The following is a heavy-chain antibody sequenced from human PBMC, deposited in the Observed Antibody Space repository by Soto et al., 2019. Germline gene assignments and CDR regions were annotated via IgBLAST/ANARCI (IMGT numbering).Heavy chain of an antibody. CDR3: SRERGAVASIADAFDI. Sequence: PSETLSLTCNVSGGAITGYYWNWIRQPPGKGLEWIGYVYFSGSTKYNPSLTSRVTISVDMSKEQFSLRLTSMTSADTAVYYCSRERGAVASIADAFDIWGQGTMVTVSS. J-gene: IGHJ3*02. CDR1: GGAITGYY. D-gene: IGHD6-6*01. CDR2: VYFSGST. V-gene: IGHV4-59*01.